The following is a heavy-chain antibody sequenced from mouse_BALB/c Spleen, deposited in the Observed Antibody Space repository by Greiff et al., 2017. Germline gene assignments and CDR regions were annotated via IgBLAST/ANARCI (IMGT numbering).Heavy chain of an antibody. J-gene: IGHJ2*01. CDR1: GFTFSSYA. CDR2: ISSGGST. D-gene: IGHD1-2*01. V-gene: IGHV5-6-5*01. CDR3: ARLLRLHFDY. Sequence: DVKLVESGGGLVKPGGSLKLSCAASGFTFSSYAMSWVRQTPEKRLEWVASISSGGSTYYPDSVKGRFTISRDNARNILYLQMSSLRSEDTAMYYCARLLRLHFDYWGQGTTLTVSS.